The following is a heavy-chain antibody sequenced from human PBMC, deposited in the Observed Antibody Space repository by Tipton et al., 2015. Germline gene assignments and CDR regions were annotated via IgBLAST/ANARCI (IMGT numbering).Heavy chain of an antibody. V-gene: IGHV3-23*01. J-gene: IGHJ6*02. CDR3: AREDYYYGMDV. Sequence: SLRLSCAASGFTFNSYGMNWVRQTPGKGLEWVSGIRSNGDRTYYAGSVKGRFTISRDNAKNSLFLQMNSLRDEDTAVYYCAREDYYYGMDVWGQGTTVTVSS. CDR1: GFTFNSYG. CDR2: IRSNGDRT.